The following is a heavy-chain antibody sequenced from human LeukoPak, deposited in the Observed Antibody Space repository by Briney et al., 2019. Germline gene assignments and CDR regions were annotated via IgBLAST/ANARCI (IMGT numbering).Heavy chain of an antibody. CDR1: GGSISSSPYY. CDR3: ARESLTWLQSRTSWFDP. Sequence: SETLSLTCTVSGGSISSSPYYWGWIRQPPGKGLEWIGTIYYSGSTYYNPSLKSRVTISVDSSKNQFSLRLSSVTAADTAVYYCARESLTWLQSRTSWFDPWGQGTLVTVSS. V-gene: IGHV4-39*07. D-gene: IGHD5-24*01. CDR2: IYYSGST. J-gene: IGHJ5*02.